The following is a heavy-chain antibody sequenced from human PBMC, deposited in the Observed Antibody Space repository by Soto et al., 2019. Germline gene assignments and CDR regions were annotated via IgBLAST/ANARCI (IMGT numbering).Heavy chain of an antibody. D-gene: IGHD3-22*01. V-gene: IGHV1-3*01. J-gene: IGHJ4*02. CDR3: ARSIYHYDSSGYQYYFDY. CDR1: GYTFTSYS. Sequence: GASVKVSCKASGYTFTSYSMHWVRQAPGQRLEWMGWINAGNGNTKYSQKFQGRVTITRDTSASTAYMELSSLRSEDTAVYYCARSIYHYDSSGYQYYFDYWGQGTLVTVSS. CDR2: INAGNGNT.